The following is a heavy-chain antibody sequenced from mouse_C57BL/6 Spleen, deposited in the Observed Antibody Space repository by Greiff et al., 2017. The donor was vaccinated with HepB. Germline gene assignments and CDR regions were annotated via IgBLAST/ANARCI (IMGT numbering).Heavy chain of an antibody. CDR3: ARGHEVYYYGSSFFDY. CDR2: IDPNSGST. CDR1: GYTFTSYW. J-gene: IGHJ2*01. V-gene: IGHV1-64*01. D-gene: IGHD1-1*01. Sequence: QVQLKQPGAELVKPGASVKLSCKASGYTFTSYWMHWVKQRPGQGLEWIGMIDPNSGSTNYNEKFKSKATLTVDKSSSTAYMQLSSLTSEDSAVYYCARGHEVYYYGSSFFDYWGQGTTLTVSS.